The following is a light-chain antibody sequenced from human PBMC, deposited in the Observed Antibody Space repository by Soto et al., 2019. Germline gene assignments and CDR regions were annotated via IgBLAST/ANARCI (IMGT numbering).Light chain of an antibody. Sequence: QSVLTQPPSASGTPGQRVTISCSGGSPNVGSNYVYWYQQLPGRAPKLLIYRNNQRPSGVPDRFSGSKSVTLASLAISGLRSEDEADYHCAAWDDSLRAVVFSGGTKLTVL. J-gene: IGLJ2*01. CDR1: SPNVGSNY. V-gene: IGLV1-47*01. CDR2: RNN. CDR3: AAWDDSLRAVV.